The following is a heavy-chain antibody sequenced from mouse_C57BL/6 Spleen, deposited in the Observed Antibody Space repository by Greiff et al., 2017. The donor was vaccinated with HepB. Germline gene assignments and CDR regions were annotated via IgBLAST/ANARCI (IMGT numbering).Heavy chain of an antibody. J-gene: IGHJ2*01. CDR3: ARGTTVVVRYFDY. D-gene: IGHD1-1*01. V-gene: IGHV1-55*01. CDR1: GYTFTSYW. CDR2: IYPGSGST. Sequence: QVQLQQPGAELVKPGASVKMSCKASGYTFTSYWITWVKQRPGQGLEWIGDIYPGSGSTNYNEKFKSKATLTVDTSSSTANMQLSSLTSEDSAVYYCARGTTVVVRYFDYWGQGTTLTVSS.